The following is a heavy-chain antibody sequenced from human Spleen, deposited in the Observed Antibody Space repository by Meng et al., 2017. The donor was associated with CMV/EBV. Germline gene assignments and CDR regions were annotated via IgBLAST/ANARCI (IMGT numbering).Heavy chain of an antibody. CDR3: ARFVRYSSGWTDV. CDR2: IYPDDSDT. J-gene: IGHJ4*02. Sequence: GSLKISCKGSGNSFTSYWIAWVRQMPGKGLEWMGIIYPDDSDTRYSPSFQGQVTLSADKSISTAYVQWSSLKVSDTAMYYCARFVRYSSGWTDVWGQGTLVTVSS. V-gene: IGHV5-51*01. CDR1: GNSFTSYW. D-gene: IGHD6-19*01.